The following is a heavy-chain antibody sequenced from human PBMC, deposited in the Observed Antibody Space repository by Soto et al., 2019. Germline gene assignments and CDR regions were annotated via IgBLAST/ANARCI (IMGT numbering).Heavy chain of an antibody. J-gene: IGHJ4*02. D-gene: IGHD3-16*01. CDR1: GFSLSTTGVG. CDR2: IYWHDDE. Sequence: QITLKESGPTLVKPTQTLTLTCTFSGFSLSTTGVGVSWIRQPPGKALAWLALIYWHDDERYSPSLKSRLTITKDTSKNQVVLTMTNMDPVDTATYYCAHRGGATVGLYYFDYWGQGALVTVSS. V-gene: IGHV2-5*01. CDR3: AHRGGATVGLYYFDY.